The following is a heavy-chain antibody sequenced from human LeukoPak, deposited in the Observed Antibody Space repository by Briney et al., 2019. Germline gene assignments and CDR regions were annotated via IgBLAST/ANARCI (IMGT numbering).Heavy chain of an antibody. CDR2: ISAYNGNT. Sequence: GASVKVSCKASGYTFTSYGISWVRQAPGQGLEWMGWISAYNGNTNYAQKLQGRVTMTTDTSTSTAYMELRSLRSDDTAVYYCARDGLFPPNWNYGHDLNGLWYYFDYWGQGTLVTVSS. J-gene: IGHJ4*02. CDR1: GYTFTSYG. CDR3: ARDGLFPPNWNYGHDLNGLWYYFDY. D-gene: IGHD1-7*01. V-gene: IGHV1-18*01.